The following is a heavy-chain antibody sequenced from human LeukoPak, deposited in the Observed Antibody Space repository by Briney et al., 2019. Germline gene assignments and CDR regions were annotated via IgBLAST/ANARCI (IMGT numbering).Heavy chain of an antibody. CDR2: IKPNCGGT. CDR3: ARRGFISPLFAFDI. J-gene: IGHJ3*02. CDR1: VYTFTGHY. V-gene: IGHV1-2*02. D-gene: IGHD1-26*01. Sequence: GASVTVSCKSSVYTFTGHYMHWLRQAPGQALEWMGWIKPNCGGTNYAETFQGRVTMTRDTSISTAYMELIRLRPDDTAVYYCARRGFISPLFAFDIWGQGTMVTVSS.